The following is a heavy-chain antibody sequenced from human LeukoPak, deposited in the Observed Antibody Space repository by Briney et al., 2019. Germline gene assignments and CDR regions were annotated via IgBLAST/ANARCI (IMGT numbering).Heavy chain of an antibody. CDR2: IYSTGSS. CDR3: AREKPTAIAADY. V-gene: IGHV4-4*07. Sequence: SETLSLTCTVSGGSISGYYWGCFRQPAGKGVEWIGRIYSTGSSNYNPSLKSRVTMSVDTSRNQFSLKLSSVTAADTAIYYCAREKPTAIAADYWGQGTLVTVSS. J-gene: IGHJ4*02. CDR1: GGSISGYY. D-gene: IGHD2-21*02.